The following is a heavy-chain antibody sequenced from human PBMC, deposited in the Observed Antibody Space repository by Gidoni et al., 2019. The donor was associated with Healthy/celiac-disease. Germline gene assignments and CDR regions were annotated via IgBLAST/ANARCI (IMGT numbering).Heavy chain of an antibody. CDR2: ISSSSSTI. CDR1: GFTLSSYS. D-gene: IGHD1-26*01. V-gene: IGHV3-48*01. Sequence: EVQLVESGGGLVQPGGSLRLSCAASGFTLSSYSMNWVRQAPGKGLEWVSYISSSSSTIYYADSVKGRFTISRDNAKNSLYLQMNSLRAEDTAVYYCARDMSLWRELLGGAFDYWGQGTLVTVSS. CDR3: ARDMSLWRELLGGAFDY. J-gene: IGHJ4*02.